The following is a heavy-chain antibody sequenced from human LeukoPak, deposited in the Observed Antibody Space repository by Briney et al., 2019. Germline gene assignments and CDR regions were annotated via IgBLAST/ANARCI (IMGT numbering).Heavy chain of an antibody. Sequence: SQTLSLTCALSGDSVSSNSAAWNWIRQSPSRGLEWLGRTYYRSKWYNDYAVSVKSRITINPDTSKNQFSLQLNSVTPEDMAVYYCAREIAGDLPLLYFDYWGQGTLVTVSS. CDR2: TYYRSKWYN. CDR3: AREIAGDLPLLYFDY. CDR1: GDSVSSNSAA. V-gene: IGHV6-1*01. D-gene: IGHD2-21*01. J-gene: IGHJ4*02.